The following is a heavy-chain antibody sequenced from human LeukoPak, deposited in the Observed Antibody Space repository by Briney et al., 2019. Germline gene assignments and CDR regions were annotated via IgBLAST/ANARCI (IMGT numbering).Heavy chain of an antibody. D-gene: IGHD3-10*01. J-gene: IGHJ4*02. Sequence: PGGSLRLSCAASGFTFSSYAMHWVRQAPGKGLEWVAAISYDGSNKDYADSVKGRFTISRDNSKNTLYLQMNSLRAEDTAVYYCAREDGVYYFDYWGQGTLVTVSS. CDR3: AREDGVYYFDY. V-gene: IGHV3-30*04. CDR2: ISYDGSNK. CDR1: GFTFSSYA.